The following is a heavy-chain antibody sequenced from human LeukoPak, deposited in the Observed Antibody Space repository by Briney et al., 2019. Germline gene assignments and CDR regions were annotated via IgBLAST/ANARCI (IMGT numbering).Heavy chain of an antibody. CDR1: GYTFTNYG. CDR3: ARDKGMYSSGWYNYYYGMDV. D-gene: IGHD6-19*01. Sequence: ASVKVSCKASGYTFTNYGVSWVRQAPGQGLEWMGWISAYNGNTDYAQKLQGRVTMTTDTSTSTAYMELRSLRSDDTAVYYCARDKGMYSSGWYNYYYGMDVWGQGTTVTVSS. CDR2: ISAYNGNT. V-gene: IGHV1-18*01. J-gene: IGHJ6*02.